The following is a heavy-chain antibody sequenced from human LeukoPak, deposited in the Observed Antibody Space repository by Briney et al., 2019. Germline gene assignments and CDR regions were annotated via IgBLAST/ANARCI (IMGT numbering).Heavy chain of an antibody. Sequence: PGGSLRLSCAASGFTFDDYGMSWVRQAPGKGLEWVSGINWNGGSTGYADSVKGRFTISRDNAKNSLYLQMNSLRAEDTAVYYCARIIGGGRYFDWLPPDYWGQGTLVTVSS. J-gene: IGHJ4*02. CDR3: ARIIGGGRYFDWLPPDY. V-gene: IGHV3-20*04. CDR1: GFTFDDYG. D-gene: IGHD3-9*01. CDR2: INWNGGST.